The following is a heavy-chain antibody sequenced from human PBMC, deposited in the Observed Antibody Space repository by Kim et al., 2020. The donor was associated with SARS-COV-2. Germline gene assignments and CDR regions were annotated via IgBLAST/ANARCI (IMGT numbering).Heavy chain of an antibody. Sequence: SQTLSLTCAISGDSVSTTSVAWNWIRQSPSRGLEWLGRTYYRSKWYNDSALSVKSRITINPDTSKNQFSLQLNSVSPEDTAVYYCARGGFYSSGWYDFDYWGQGTLVTVSS. CDR3: ARGGFYSSGWYDFDY. V-gene: IGHV6-1*01. CDR1: GDSVSTTSVA. D-gene: IGHD6-19*01. CDR2: TYYRSKWYN. J-gene: IGHJ4*02.